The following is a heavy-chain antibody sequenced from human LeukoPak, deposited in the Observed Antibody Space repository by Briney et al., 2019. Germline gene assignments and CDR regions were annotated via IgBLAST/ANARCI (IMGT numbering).Heavy chain of an antibody. V-gene: IGHV2-70*11. J-gene: IGHJ4*02. CDR1: GFSLSTSGMC. Sequence: SGPTLVKPTQTLTLTCTFSGFSLSTSGMCVSWIRQPPGKALEWLARIDWDDDKYYRTSLKTRLTISKDTSKSQVVLTMTNMDPVDTATYYCARIPGGSYYPYSDCWGQGTLVTVSS. CDR2: IDWDDDK. D-gene: IGHD1-26*01. CDR3: ARIPGGSYYPYSDC.